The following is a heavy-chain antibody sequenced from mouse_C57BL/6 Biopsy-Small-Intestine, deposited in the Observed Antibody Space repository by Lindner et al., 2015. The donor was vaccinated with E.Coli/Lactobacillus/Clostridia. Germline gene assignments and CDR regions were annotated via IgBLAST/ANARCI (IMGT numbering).Heavy chain of an antibody. CDR3: ARNRTYAMDY. CDR1: GYAFTNYL. V-gene: IGHV1-54*01. J-gene: IGHJ4*01. CDR2: INPGSGGT. Sequence: VQPQESGAELVRPGTSVKVSCKASGYAFTNYLIEWVKQRPGQGLEWIGVINPGSGGTNYDEKFKGKATLTADKSSSTAYMQLSSLTSEDSAVYFCARNRTYAMDYWGQGTSVTVSS.